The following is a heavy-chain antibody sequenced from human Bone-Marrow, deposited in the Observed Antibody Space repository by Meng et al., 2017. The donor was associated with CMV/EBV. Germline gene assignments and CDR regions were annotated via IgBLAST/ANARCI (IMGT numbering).Heavy chain of an antibody. J-gene: IGHJ6*02. CDR2: IRYDGSNK. V-gene: IGHV3-30*02. CDR3: AKDKRVVAAATAYYYGMDV. CDR1: GFTFSSYG. Sequence: GESLKISCAASGFTFSSYGMHWVRQAPGKGLEWVAFIRYDGSNKYYADSVKGRFTISRDNSKNTLYLQMNSLRAEDMAVYYCAKDKRVVAAATAYYYGMDVWGQGTTVTVSS. D-gene: IGHD6-13*01.